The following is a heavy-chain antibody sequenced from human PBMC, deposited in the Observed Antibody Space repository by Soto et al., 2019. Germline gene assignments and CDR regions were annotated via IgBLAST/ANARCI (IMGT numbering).Heavy chain of an antibody. V-gene: IGHV1-2*04. J-gene: IGHJ3*02. D-gene: IGHD3-16*02. Sequence: ASVKVSCKASGYTFTGYYMHWVRQAPGQGLEWMGWINPNSGGTNYAQKFQGWVTMTRDTSISTAYMELSRLRSDDTAVYYCARVGRWYDYIWGSYRYHDAFDIRGQGTMVTVSS. CDR3: ARVGRWYDYIWGSYRYHDAFDI. CDR2: INPNSGGT. CDR1: GYTFTGYY.